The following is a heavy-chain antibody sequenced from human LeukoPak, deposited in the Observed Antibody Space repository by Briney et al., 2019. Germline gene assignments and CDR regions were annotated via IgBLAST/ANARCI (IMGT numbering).Heavy chain of an antibody. CDR2: IRPDGSEQ. D-gene: IGHD6-19*01. CDR3: SGRDSSHRQWAY. V-gene: IGHV3-7*01. CDR1: GFPFSSFW. Sequence: PGGSLLQTSAASGFPFSSFWMNWVRQTPGRGLEWLANIRPDGSEQYYVDSVRGRFTISRDNANNSVYLDMNNLRVDDTGVYYCSGRDSSHRQWAYWGQGTLVSVSS. J-gene: IGHJ4*02.